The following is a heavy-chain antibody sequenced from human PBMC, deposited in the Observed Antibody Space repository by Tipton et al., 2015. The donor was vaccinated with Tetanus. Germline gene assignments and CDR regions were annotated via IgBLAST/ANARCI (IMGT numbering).Heavy chain of an antibody. CDR1: GFIFSSYG. CDR3: AREADCSGGSCFSGDFDN. Sequence: SLRLSCAASGFIFSSYGIHWVRQAPGKGLGWVAVSWYDGTDQYYADSVKGRFTLSRDNSKNTLYLQMNSLRAEDTAVYYCAREADCSGGSCFSGDFDNWGQGTQVTVSS. D-gene: IGHD2-15*01. CDR2: SWYDGTDQ. V-gene: IGHV3-33*01. J-gene: IGHJ4*02.